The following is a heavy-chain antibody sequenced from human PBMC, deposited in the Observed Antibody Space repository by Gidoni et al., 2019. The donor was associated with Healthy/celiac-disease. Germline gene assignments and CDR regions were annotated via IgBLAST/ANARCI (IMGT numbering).Heavy chain of an antibody. CDR1: GFTFSDYA. CDR2: MSWNSGRI. Sequence: EVQLVESGGGLVHPGRSLSLSSAASGFTFSDYAMHWVRQAPGKGLEWGSGMSWNSGRIGYADAVKGRFTISRDNAKNSLYLQMNSLRAEDTALYYCAKDIGSHYYYGMDVWGQGTTVTVSS. J-gene: IGHJ6*02. CDR3: AKDIGSHYYYGMDV. D-gene: IGHD6-13*01. V-gene: IGHV3-9*01.